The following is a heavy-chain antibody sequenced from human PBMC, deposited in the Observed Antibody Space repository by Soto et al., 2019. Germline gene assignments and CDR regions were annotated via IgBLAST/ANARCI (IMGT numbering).Heavy chain of an antibody. V-gene: IGHV4-61*01. J-gene: IGHJ6*02. CDR2: IYFSGRT. D-gene: IGHD4-17*01. CDR1: GGSVSGGSYY. CDR3: SRDVDFGEVDV. Sequence: QVQLQESGPGLVKPSETLSLTCTVSGGSVSGGSYYWNWIRQPPGKGLEWIGYIYFSGRTNYNPSLKSRVTISIDTSKNQFSLKLTSATAADTAVYYCSRDVDFGEVDVWGQGTTVTVSS.